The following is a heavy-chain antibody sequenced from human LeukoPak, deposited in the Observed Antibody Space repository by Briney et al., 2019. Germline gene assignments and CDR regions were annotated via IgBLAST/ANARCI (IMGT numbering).Heavy chain of an antibody. D-gene: IGHD3-22*01. CDR1: GYTFTSYG. J-gene: IGHJ3*02. V-gene: IGHV1-18*01. CDR2: ISAYNGNT. CDR3: ARAQRYDSSGYYGAFDI. Sequence: SVKVSCKASGYTFTSYGISWVRQAPGQGLEWMGWISAYNGNTNYAQKLQGRVTMTTDTSTSTAYMELRSLRSDDTAVYYCARAQRYDSSGYYGAFDIWGQGTMVTVSS.